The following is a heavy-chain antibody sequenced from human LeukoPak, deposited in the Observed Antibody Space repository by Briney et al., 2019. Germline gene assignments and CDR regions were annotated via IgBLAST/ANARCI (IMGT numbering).Heavy chain of an antibody. CDR3: AKYSGSHYYYYYMDV. D-gene: IGHD1-26*01. CDR2: ISGSGGST. Sequence: GGSLRLSCAASGFTFSSYGMSWVRQAPGKGLEWVSAISGSGGSTYYADSVKGRFTISRDNSKNTLYLQMNSLRAEDTAVYYCAKYSGSHYYYYYMDVWGKGTTVTISS. V-gene: IGHV3-23*01. J-gene: IGHJ6*03. CDR1: GFTFSSYG.